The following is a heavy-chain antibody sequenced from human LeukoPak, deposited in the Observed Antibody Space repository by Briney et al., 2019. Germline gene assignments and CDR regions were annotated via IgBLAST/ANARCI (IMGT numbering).Heavy chain of an antibody. V-gene: IGHV3-7*01. D-gene: IGHD3-9*01. CDR2: IKQDGSEK. Sequence: GGSLRLSCAVSGFTFSSYWMSWVRQAPGKGLEWVANIKQDGSEKYYVDSVKGRFTISRDNSKNMVYLQMNSLSAEDTAVYYCAKGPNYDILTGWRKTYNGFDVWGQGTMVTVSS. CDR1: GFTFSSYW. J-gene: IGHJ3*01. CDR3: AKGPNYDILTGWRKTYNGFDV.